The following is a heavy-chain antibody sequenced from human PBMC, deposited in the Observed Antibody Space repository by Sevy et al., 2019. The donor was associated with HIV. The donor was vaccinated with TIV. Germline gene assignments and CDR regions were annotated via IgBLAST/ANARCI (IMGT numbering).Heavy chain of an antibody. J-gene: IGHJ4*02. Sequence: GGSLRLSCAASGFAFYEYSMSWIRQAPGKGLEWVATLSFGCGKINYEDSVKGRFTISRDNSKNSIYLQMDNLRVEDTALYYCAREGCSRPHDYWGQGTRVTVSS. CDR2: LSFGCGKI. V-gene: IGHV3-23*01. CDR1: GFAFYEYS. D-gene: IGHD2-8*01. CDR3: AREGCSRPHDY.